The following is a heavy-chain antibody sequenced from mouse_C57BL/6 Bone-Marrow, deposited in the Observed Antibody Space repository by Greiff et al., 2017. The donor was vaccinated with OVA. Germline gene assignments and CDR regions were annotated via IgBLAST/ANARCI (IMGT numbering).Heavy chain of an antibody. CDR1: GYAFSSYW. Sequence: QVHVKQSGAELVKPGASVKISCKASGYAFSSYWMNWVKQRPGKGLEWIGQIYPGDGDTNYNGKFKGKATLTAAKSSSTAYMQLSSLTSEDSAVYFCARSYYGSTWYFDVWGTGTTVTVSS. D-gene: IGHD1-1*01. V-gene: IGHV1-80*01. J-gene: IGHJ1*03. CDR2: IYPGDGDT. CDR3: ARSYYGSTWYFDV.